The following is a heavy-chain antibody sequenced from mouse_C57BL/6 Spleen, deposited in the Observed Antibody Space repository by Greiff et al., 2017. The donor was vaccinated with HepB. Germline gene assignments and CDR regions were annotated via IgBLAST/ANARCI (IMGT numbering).Heavy chain of an antibody. CDR2: INPGSGGT. CDR3: ARSLYYGSSYSDY. CDR1: GYAFTNYL. V-gene: IGHV1-54*01. D-gene: IGHD1-1*01. Sequence: QVQLQQSGAELVRPGTSVKVSCKASGYAFTNYLIEWVKQRPGQGLEWIGVINPGSGGTNYNEKFKGKATLTADKSSSTAYMQLSSLTSEDSAVYFCARSLYYGSSYSDYWGQGTTLTVSS. J-gene: IGHJ2*01.